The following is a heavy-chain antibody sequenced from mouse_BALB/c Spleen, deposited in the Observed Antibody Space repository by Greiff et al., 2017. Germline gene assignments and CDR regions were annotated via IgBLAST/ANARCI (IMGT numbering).Heavy chain of an antibody. J-gene: IGHJ2*01. CDR2: INSNGGST. CDR1: GFTFSSYY. D-gene: IGHD1-1*01. CDR3: ARRGVARGVDY. V-gene: IGHV5-6-2*01. Sequence: EVKLVESGGGLVKLGGSLKLSCAASGFTFSSYYMSWVRQTPEKRLELVAAINSNGGSTYYPDTVKGRFTISRDNAKNTLYLQMSSLKSEDTALYYCARRGVARGVDYWGQGTTLTVSS.